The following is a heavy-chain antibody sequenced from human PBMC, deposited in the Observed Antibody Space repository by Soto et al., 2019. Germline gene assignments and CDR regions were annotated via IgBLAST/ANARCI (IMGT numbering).Heavy chain of an antibody. D-gene: IGHD6-19*01. CDR2: IHSDGST. J-gene: IGHJ4*02. CDR3: AKALPLSGRYFFDYFAY. V-gene: IGHV3-66*01. Sequence: GGSLRLSCAASGFTVSSNYMSWVRQAPGKGLEWVSVIHSDGSTYYADSVKGRFTISRDNSKNTLYLQMNSLRAEDTAVYYCAKALPLSGRYFFDYFAYWGQGTLVTVSS. CDR1: GFTVSSNY.